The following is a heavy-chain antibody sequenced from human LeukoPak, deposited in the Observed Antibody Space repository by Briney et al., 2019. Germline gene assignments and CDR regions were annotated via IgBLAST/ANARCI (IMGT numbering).Heavy chain of an antibody. D-gene: IGHD3-3*01. CDR1: KFIFSNYW. CDR3: ARDQYDTWSRRGNFDS. V-gene: IGHV3-7*03. CDR2: IKKTGSET. J-gene: IGHJ4*02. Sequence: GGSLRLSCAASKFIFSNYWMSWDRQAPGKGLEWVAYIKKTGSETYYVDSVKGRFTITRDNTKNSLYLQMNSLRAEDTAVFYCARDQYDTWSRRGNFDSWGQGTLVIVSS.